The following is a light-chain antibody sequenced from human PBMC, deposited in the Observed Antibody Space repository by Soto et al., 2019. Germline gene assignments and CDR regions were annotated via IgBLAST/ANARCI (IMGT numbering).Light chain of an antibody. J-gene: IGKJ2*01. CDR2: AAS. V-gene: IGKV1-39*01. CDR1: QTISTY. CDR3: QQSSGIPYT. Sequence: DIQMPQSPSSLSASVGDRVTITCRASQTISTYLNWYQQNPGKAPKLLIYAASSLQSGVPSRFSGSGSGTEFTLTISSLQPEDFATYYCQQSSGIPYTFGQGTKLEIK.